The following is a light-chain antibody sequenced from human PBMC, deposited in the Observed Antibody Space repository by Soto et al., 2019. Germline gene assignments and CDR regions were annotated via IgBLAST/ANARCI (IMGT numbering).Light chain of an antibody. CDR2: YDS. CDR3: QVWDISSGHVV. J-gene: IGLJ3*02. CDR1: TIGSKS. Sequence: SYELTQPHSVSVAPGKTASVACGGSTIGSKSGHWYQKKSGQAPVLVMYYDSDRPSGIPERFSGSNSGNTATLTISRVEDGDEADYYCQVWDISSGHVVFGGGTQLTVL. V-gene: IGLV3-21*01.